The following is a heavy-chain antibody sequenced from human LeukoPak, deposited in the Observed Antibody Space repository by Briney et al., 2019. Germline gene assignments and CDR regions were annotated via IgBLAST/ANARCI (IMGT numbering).Heavy chain of an antibody. CDR3: ARHPLWFGEPKPFDY. D-gene: IGHD3-10*01. J-gene: IGHJ4*02. V-gene: IGHV4-39*01. Sequence: PSETLSLTCTVPGGSISSSSYYWGWIRQPPGKGLEWIGSIYYSGSTYYNPSLKSRVTISVDTSKNQFSLKLSSVTAADTAVYYCARHPLWFGEPKPFDYWGQGTLVTVSS. CDR1: GGSISSSSYY. CDR2: IYYSGST.